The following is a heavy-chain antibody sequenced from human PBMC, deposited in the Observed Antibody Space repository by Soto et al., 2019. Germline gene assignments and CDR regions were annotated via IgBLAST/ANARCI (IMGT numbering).Heavy chain of an antibody. CDR3: ARSPNYYDSSGYIDY. Sequence: PGEALKISCKGSGYSFTSYWIGWVRQMPGKGLEWMGIIYPGDSDTRYSPSFQGQVTISADKSISTAYLQWSSLKASDTAMYYCARSPNYYDSSGYIDYWGQGTLVTVSS. J-gene: IGHJ4*02. D-gene: IGHD3-22*01. CDR2: IYPGDSDT. V-gene: IGHV5-51*01. CDR1: GYSFTSYW.